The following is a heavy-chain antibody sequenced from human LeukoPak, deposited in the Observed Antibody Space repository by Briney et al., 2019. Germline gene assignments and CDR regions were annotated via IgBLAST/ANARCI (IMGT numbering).Heavy chain of an antibody. CDR1: GFTFSSYS. CDR3: AREAGQWLAKGVDAFDI. Sequence: GGSLGLSCAASGFTFSSYSMNWVRQAPGKRLEWVSSISSSSSYIYYADSVKGRFTISRDDAKNSLYLQMNSLRAEDTAVYYCAREAGQWLAKGVDAFDIWGQGTMVTVSS. J-gene: IGHJ3*02. D-gene: IGHD6-19*01. V-gene: IGHV3-21*01. CDR2: ISSSSSYI.